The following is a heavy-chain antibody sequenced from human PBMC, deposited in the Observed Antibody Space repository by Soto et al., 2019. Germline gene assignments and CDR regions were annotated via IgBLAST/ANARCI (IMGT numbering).Heavy chain of an antibody. D-gene: IGHD2-15*01. CDR3: ARGGYCSGGSCYWGYYYYYYGMDV. CDR2: IYYSGST. CDR1: GGSISSGGYY. Sequence: QVQLQESGPGLVKPSQTLSLTCTVSGGSISSGGYYWSWIRQHPGKGLEWIGYIYYSGSTYYNPSLKSRVNISVDTSKNQFSLKLSSVTAADTAVYYCARGGYCSGGSCYWGYYYYYYGMDVWGQGTTVTVSS. V-gene: IGHV4-31*03. J-gene: IGHJ6*02.